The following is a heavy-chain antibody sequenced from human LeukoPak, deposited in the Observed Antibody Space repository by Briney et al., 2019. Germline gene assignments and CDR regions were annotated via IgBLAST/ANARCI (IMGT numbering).Heavy chain of an antibody. CDR1: GFTFSSYA. Sequence: GGSLRLSCAASGFTFSSYAMHWVRQAPGKGLGGGAVIALDGSNKSYADSVKGRFTISRDNSKNTLYLQMNSLRAEDTAVYYCARDGGDSSGYYVGYFDYWGQGTLVTVSS. V-gene: IGHV3-30-3*01. CDR3: ARDGGDSSGYYVGYFDY. J-gene: IGHJ4*02. CDR2: IALDGSNK. D-gene: IGHD3-22*01.